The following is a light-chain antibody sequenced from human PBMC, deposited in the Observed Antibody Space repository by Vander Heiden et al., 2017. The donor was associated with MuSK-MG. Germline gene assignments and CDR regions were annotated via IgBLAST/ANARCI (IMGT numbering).Light chain of an antibody. CDR1: QRISSY. Sequence: DIQLTQSPSSLSASVGDRVTITCRASQRISSYLNWYQQKPGKVPKLLIYAASSLQSGVPARFSGSGSGTDFTPTISRLQLEDFAAYYCQQYDSTPRTFGQGTKLEIK. CDR3: QQYDSTPRT. J-gene: IGKJ2*02. V-gene: IGKV1-39*01. CDR2: AAS.